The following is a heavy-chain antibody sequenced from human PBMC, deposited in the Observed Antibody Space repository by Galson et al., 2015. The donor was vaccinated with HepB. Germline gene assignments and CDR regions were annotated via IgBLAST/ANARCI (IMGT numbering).Heavy chain of an antibody. V-gene: IGHV3-23*01. CDR1: GFTFSSYA. Sequence: SLRLSCAASGFTFSSYAMSWVRQAPGKGLEWVSAISGSGGSTYYADSVKGRFTISRDNSKNTLYLQMNSLRAEDTAVYYCAKDLSWGGYPEDYWGQGTLVTVSS. D-gene: IGHD5-12*01. J-gene: IGHJ4*02. CDR2: ISGSGGST. CDR3: AKDLSWGGYPEDY.